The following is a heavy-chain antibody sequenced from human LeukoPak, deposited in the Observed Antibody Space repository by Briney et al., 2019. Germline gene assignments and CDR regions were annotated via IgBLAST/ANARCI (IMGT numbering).Heavy chain of an antibody. CDR3: AKDRFGGSGSFLDS. CDR1: GFTFSDYY. CDR2: ISSSGSTI. J-gene: IGHJ4*02. Sequence: GGSLRLSCAASGFTFSDYYMSWIRQAPGKGLEWVSYISSSGSTIYYADSVKGRFTISRDNAKNSLYLQMNSLRAEDTAVYYCAKDRFGGSGSFLDSWGQGTMVTVSS. V-gene: IGHV3-11*01. D-gene: IGHD3-10*01.